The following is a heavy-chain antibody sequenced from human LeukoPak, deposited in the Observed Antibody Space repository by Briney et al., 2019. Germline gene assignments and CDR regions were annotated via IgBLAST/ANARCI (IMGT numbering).Heavy chain of an antibody. J-gene: IGHJ4*02. CDR2: MNPNSGNT. V-gene: IGHV1-8*03. CDR3: ARGGVSWWPGPRVTIDFDY. D-gene: IGHD2-21*01. CDR1: GYTFTGRY. Sequence: GASVKVSCKASGYTFTGRYMHWVRQAPGQGLEWMGWMNPNSGNTGYAQKFQGRVTITRNTPISTAYMELSSLRSEDTAVYYCARGGVSWWPGPRVTIDFDYWGQGTLVTVSS.